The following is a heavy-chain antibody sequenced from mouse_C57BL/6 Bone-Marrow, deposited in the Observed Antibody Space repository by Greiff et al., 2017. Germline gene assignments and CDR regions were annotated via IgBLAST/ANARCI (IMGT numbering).Heavy chain of an antibody. CDR2: INSDGGST. CDR1: EYEFPSPD. D-gene: IGHD2-4*01. J-gene: IGHJ3*01. V-gene: IGHV5-2*01. CDR3: ATRGYDDDWFAY. Sequence: VQLVESGGGLVQPGESLKLSCESNEYEFPSPDMSWVRKTPEKRLELVAAINSDGGSTYYPDPMERRFIISRDNTKKSLYLQMSSLRSEDTAVYYCATRGYDDDWFAYWGQGTLVTVSA.